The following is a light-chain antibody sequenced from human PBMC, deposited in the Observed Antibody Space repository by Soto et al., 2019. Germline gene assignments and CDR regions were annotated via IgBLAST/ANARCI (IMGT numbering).Light chain of an antibody. Sequence: EIVLTQSPATLSVSPGERAALSCRASQSVSSNFAWYQQKPGQPPRLLIFGASTRATGIPARFSGSGSEAEVTLTISSLQSEDFAVYYCQQYSVWPLTFGGGTKVEIK. J-gene: IGKJ4*01. CDR2: GAS. CDR3: QQYSVWPLT. V-gene: IGKV3D-15*01. CDR1: QSVSSN.